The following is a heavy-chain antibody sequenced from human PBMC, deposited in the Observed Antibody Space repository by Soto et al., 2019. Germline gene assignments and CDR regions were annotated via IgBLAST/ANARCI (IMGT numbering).Heavy chain of an antibody. CDR3: ATWGRRGRYVAH. CDR1: GDSVSSAYYY. D-gene: IGHD6-19*01. Sequence: SETLSLTCTVSGDSVSSAYYYWSWMRQHPGKGLEWIGYIYYTGSADYNPSLESRVSISVDTFKNQFSLKVSSVTAADTAVYYCATWGRRGRYVAHWGQGSLVTVSS. CDR2: IYYTGSA. J-gene: IGHJ5*02. V-gene: IGHV4-31*03.